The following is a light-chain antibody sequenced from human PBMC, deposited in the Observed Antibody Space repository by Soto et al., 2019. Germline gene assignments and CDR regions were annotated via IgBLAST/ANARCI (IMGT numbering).Light chain of an antibody. CDR3: SSYSISTAYL. CDR2: EVS. Sequence: QSVLTQPASVSGSPGQSNTISCTGTSSDVGGYDYVSWYQLHPGKAPKLMIFEVSNRPSGVSYRFSGSKSGNTASLTISGLHVEDEADYFCSSYSISTAYLFGTGTKVTVL. CDR1: SSDVGGYDY. V-gene: IGLV2-14*01. J-gene: IGLJ1*01.